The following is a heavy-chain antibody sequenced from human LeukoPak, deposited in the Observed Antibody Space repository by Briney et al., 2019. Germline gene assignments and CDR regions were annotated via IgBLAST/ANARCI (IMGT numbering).Heavy chain of an antibody. CDR3: ARGSSTSSGDAFDI. CDR1: GYTFASYG. Sequence: ASVKVSCKASGYTFASYGISWVRQAPGQGLEWMGWISAYNGNTNYAQKLQGRVTMTTDTSTSTAYIELRSLRSDDTAVYYCARGSSTSSGDAFDIWGQGTMVTVSS. D-gene: IGHD2-2*01. CDR2: ISAYNGNT. J-gene: IGHJ3*02. V-gene: IGHV1-18*01.